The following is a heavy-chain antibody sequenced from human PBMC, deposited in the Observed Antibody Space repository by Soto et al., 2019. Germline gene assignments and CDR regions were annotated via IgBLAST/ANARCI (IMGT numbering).Heavy chain of an antibody. CDR3: ARTFYGDNVDY. Sequence: ASVKVSSKASCYTFTSYDINWVRQATGQRLEWMGWMNPNSDNTGYAQKFQGRVTMTRTTSITTAYIELSRLRSAATAVYYCARTFYGDNVDYWGQGKLVTVSS. V-gene: IGHV1-8*01. D-gene: IGHD4-17*01. CDR1: CYTFTSYD. J-gene: IGHJ4*02. CDR2: MNPNSDNT.